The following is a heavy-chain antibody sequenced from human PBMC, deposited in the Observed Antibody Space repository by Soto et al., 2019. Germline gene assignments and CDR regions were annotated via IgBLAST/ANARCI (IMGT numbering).Heavy chain of an antibody. CDR3: ARGHYDILTGYYWPHYFDY. J-gene: IGHJ4*02. D-gene: IGHD3-9*01. CDR2: IIPIFGTT. Sequence: QVQLVQSGAEVKKPGSSVKVSCKASGGTFSSYAISWVRQAPGQGLEWLGGIIPIFGTTNYAQKFQGRVTITADESTSTADMELSSLRSEDTAVYYCARGHYDILTGYYWPHYFDYCGQVTLVTVSS. CDR1: GGTFSSYA. V-gene: IGHV1-69*01.